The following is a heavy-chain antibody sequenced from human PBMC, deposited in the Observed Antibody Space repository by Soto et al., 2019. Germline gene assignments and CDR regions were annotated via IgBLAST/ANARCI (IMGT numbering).Heavy chain of an antibody. Sequence: QVQLVQSGSELKKPGASVKVSCKASGYTFTSYGISWVRQAPGQGLEWMGRINANNGDTDYRQKFQGRITMTADASTDTVYMDLRNLTTDDTGVYYCSRFGAYGSHWGQGTQITVSS. D-gene: IGHD1-26*01. J-gene: IGHJ4*02. V-gene: IGHV1-18*04. CDR1: GYTFTSYG. CDR3: SRFGAYGSH. CDR2: INANNGDT.